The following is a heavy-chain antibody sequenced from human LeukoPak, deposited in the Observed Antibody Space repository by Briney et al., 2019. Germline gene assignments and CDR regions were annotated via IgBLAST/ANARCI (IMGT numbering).Heavy chain of an antibody. Sequence: GGSLRLSCAASGFTFSSYGMHSVRQAPGKGLEWVALIRHDGSNKYYADSVKGRFTISRDNSKNTVYLQMNSLRAEDTAVYYCVRDYENLTGSKTRFHYWGQGTLVTVSS. D-gene: IGHD3-9*01. J-gene: IGHJ4*02. CDR3: VRDYENLTGSKTRFHY. V-gene: IGHV3-30*02. CDR2: IRHDGSNK. CDR1: GFTFSSYG.